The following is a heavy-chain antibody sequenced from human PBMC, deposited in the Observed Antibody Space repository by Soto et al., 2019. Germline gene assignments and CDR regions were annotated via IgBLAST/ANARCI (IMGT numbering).Heavy chain of an antibody. D-gene: IGHD6-6*01. CDR3: ARDGARDKLDA. CDR2: INHSGST. V-gene: IGHV4-34*01. J-gene: IGHJ5*02. Sequence: SETLSLTCAVCGGSFSGYYWTWIRQPPGKGLEWIGEINHSGSTNYNPSLTSRVTISVDTSKNQFSLKLSSVAAADTAVYYCARDGARDKLDAWGQGTLVTVSS. CDR1: GGSFSGYY.